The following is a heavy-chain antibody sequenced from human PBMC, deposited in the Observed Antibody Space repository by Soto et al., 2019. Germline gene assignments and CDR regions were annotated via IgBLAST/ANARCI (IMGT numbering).Heavy chain of an antibody. Sequence: ASVKVSCKASGYTFTSYAMHWVRQAPGQRFEWMGWINAGNGNTKYSQKFQGRVTITRDTSASTAYMELSSLRSEDTAVYYCARGGGLRFLEWLLYGMDVWGQGTTVT. J-gene: IGHJ6*02. CDR1: GYTFTSYA. CDR3: ARGGGLRFLEWLLYGMDV. D-gene: IGHD3-3*01. CDR2: INAGNGNT. V-gene: IGHV1-3*01.